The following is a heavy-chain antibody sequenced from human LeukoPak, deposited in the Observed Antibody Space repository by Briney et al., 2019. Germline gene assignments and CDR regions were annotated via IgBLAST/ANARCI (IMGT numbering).Heavy chain of an antibody. J-gene: IGHJ6*02. V-gene: IGHV1-69*13. CDR2: IIPIFGTA. Sequence: ASVKVSCKASGYTFTSYGISWVRQAPGQGLEWMGGIIPIFGTANYAQKFQGRVTITADESTSTAYMELSSLRSEDTAVYYCAREAIYSYGLATYYYYGMDVWGQGTTVTVSS. D-gene: IGHD5-18*01. CDR1: GYTFTSYG. CDR3: AREAIYSYGLATYYYYGMDV.